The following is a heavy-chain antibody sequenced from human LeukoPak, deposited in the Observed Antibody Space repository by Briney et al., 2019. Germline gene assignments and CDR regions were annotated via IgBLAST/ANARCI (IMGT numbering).Heavy chain of an antibody. CDR2: IYYSGST. J-gene: IGHJ5*02. V-gene: IGHV4-59*01. D-gene: IGHD3-3*01. CDR3: ARLEAPYYDFWSGYFSWFDP. CDR1: GGSISSYY. Sequence: PSETLSLTCTVSGGSISSYYWSWIRQPPGKGLEWIGYIYYSGSTNYNPSLKSRVTISVDTSKNRFSLKLSSVTAADTAVYYCARLEAPYYDFWSGYFSWFDPWGQGTLVTVSS.